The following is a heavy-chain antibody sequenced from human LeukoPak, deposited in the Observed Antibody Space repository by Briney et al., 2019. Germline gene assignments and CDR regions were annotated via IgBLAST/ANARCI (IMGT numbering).Heavy chain of an antibody. J-gene: IGHJ4*02. V-gene: IGHV4-39*07. Sequence: SETLSLTCTVSGGSISSSSYYWGWIRQPPGKGLEWIGEINHSGSTNYNPSLKSRVTISVDTSKNQFSLKLSSVTAADTAVYYCARVGYYDSSGYYHFDYWGQGTLVTVSS. CDR3: ARVGYYDSSGYYHFDY. CDR1: GGSISSSSYY. CDR2: INHSGST. D-gene: IGHD3-22*01.